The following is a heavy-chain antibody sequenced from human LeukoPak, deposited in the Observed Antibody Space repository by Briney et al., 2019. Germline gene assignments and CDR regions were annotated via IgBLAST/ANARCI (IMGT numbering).Heavy chain of an antibody. D-gene: IGHD6-13*01. J-gene: IGHJ3*02. Sequence: GGSLRLSCAASGFTFSSYGMHWVRQAPGKGLEWVAVISYDGSNKYYADSVKGRFAISRDNSKNTLYLQMNSLRAEDTAVYYCARALQQLVTFDIWGQGTMVTVSS. V-gene: IGHV3-30*03. CDR1: GFTFSSYG. CDR3: ARALQQLVTFDI. CDR2: ISYDGSNK.